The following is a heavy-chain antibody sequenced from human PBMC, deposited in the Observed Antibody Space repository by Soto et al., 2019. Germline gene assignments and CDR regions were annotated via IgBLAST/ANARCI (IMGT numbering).Heavy chain of an antibody. V-gene: IGHV5-51*01. J-gene: IGHJ6*02. CDR1: GYSFTSYW. D-gene: IGHD2-15*01. CDR3: ARFHCSGGSCYSFGRYYGMDV. CDR2: IYPGDSDT. Sequence: PGESLKISCKGSGYSFTSYWIGWVRQMPGKSLEWMGIIYPGDSDTRYSPSFQGQVTISADKSISTAYLQWSSLKASDTAMYYCARFHCSGGSCYSFGRYYGMDVWGQGTTVTVSS.